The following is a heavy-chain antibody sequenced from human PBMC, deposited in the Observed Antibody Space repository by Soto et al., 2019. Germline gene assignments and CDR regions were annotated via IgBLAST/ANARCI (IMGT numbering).Heavy chain of an antibody. V-gene: IGHV1-69*01. CDR1: GGTFSSYA. CDR3: ARDEYGHYSLYYYYYGMDV. Sequence: QVQLVQSGAEVKKPGSSVKVSCKASGGTFSSYAISWVRQAPGQGLEWMGGIIPIFGTANYAQKFQGRVTITADESTSTAYMELSSLRSEDTAVYYCARDEYGHYSLYYYYYGMDVWGQGTTVTVSS. CDR2: IIPIFGTA. J-gene: IGHJ6*02. D-gene: IGHD4-17*01.